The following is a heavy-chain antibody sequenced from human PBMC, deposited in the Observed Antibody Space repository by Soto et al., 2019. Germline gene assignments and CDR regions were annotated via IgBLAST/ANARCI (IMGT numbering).Heavy chain of an antibody. CDR2: IKQDGSEK. J-gene: IGHJ4*02. CDR3: ATLGATSDY. V-gene: IGHV3-7*01. D-gene: IGHD5-12*01. CDR1: GFTFSSYR. Sequence: EVQLVESGGGLVQPGGSLRLSCAASGFTFSSYRMSWVRQAPGKGLEWVANIKQDGSEKYYVDSVKGRFTISRDNAKNSLYLQMNSLRAEDTAVYYCATLGATSDYWGQGTLVTVSS.